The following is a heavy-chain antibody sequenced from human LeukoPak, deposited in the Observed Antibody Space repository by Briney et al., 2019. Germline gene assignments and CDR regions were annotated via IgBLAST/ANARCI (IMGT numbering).Heavy chain of an antibody. Sequence: ESGPTLVKPTQTLTLTCTFSGFSLSSGVVGVGWIRQPPGKDLEWLALIYWNDDKRYSPSLRNRLTITKDSSENQVVLTLTNMEPVDTATYYCTHTVDYGGNPNDYWGQGTLVTVSS. CDR1: GFSLSSGVVG. CDR2: IYWNDDK. J-gene: IGHJ4*02. V-gene: IGHV2-5*01. CDR3: THTVDYGGNPNDY. D-gene: IGHD4-23*01.